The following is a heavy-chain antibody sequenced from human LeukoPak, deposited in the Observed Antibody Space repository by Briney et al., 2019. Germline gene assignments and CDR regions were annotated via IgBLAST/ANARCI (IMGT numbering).Heavy chain of an antibody. D-gene: IGHD4-23*01. CDR2: IYYSGTT. CDR3: ARNHGGWFDS. Sequence: SETLSLTCTVSGGSIRNFYWSWIRQPPGKGLEWIGYIYYSGTTKYNPSLKSRVTISVDTSKNQFSLKLNSVTAADTAAYYCARNHGGWFDSWGQGTLITVSS. V-gene: IGHV4-59*01. CDR1: GGSIRNFY. J-gene: IGHJ5*01.